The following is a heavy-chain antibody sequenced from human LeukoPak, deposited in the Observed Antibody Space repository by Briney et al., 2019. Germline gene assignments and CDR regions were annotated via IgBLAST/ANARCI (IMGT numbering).Heavy chain of an antibody. CDR2: ISESGEST. J-gene: IGHJ4*02. CDR1: GFTFKNYA. D-gene: IGHD3-10*01. Sequence: GRSLRLSCAAAGFTFKNYAIYWVRQAPGKVLEWVSAISESGESTYYTDSVKGRFTISRDNSKNTLYLQMNSLRAEDTAFYYCAKGSAQYYFDSWGQGTLVTVSS. V-gene: IGHV3-23*01. CDR3: AKGSAQYYFDS.